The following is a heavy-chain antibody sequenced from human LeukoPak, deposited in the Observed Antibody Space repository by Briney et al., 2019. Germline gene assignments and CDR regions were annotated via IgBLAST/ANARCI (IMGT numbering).Heavy chain of an antibody. CDR3: AKDLMRDRWFGES. Sequence: GGSLRLSCAASGFPFSYYGMHWVRQAPSKGLEWVAFIRYDGNDKFYAESVKGRFTISRDTSRNTLYLHMNSLRLEDTAVYYCAKDLMRDRWFGESWGQGTLVTVSS. CDR1: GFPFSYYG. D-gene: IGHD3-10*01. V-gene: IGHV3-30*02. J-gene: IGHJ5*02. CDR2: IRYDGNDK.